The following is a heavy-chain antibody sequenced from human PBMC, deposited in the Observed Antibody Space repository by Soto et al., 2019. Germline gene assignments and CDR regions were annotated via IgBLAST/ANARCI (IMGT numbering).Heavy chain of an antibody. CDR2: IRSKANSYAT. CDR3: TRQTRYLLLSTGIAAVPFDY. D-gene: IGHD6-13*01. Sequence: GGSLRLSCAASGFTFSGSAMHWVRQASGKGLEWVGRIRSKANSYATAYAASVKGRFTISRDDSKNTAYLQMNSLKTEDTAVYYCTRQTRYLLLSTGIAAVPFDYWGQGTLVTVSS. J-gene: IGHJ4*02. V-gene: IGHV3-73*01. CDR1: GFTFSGSA.